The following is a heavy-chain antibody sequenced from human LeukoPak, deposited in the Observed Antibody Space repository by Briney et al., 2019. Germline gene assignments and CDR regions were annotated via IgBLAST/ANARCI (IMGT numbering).Heavy chain of an antibody. Sequence: GGSLRLSCAASGFTFSSYAMHWVRQAPGKGLECVSVIYDGGSAYYADSVRGRFTISRDNSNLYLQMNSLRAEDTAVYYCARGASGTYSWVAYWGQGTLVTVSS. CDR1: GFTFSSYA. J-gene: IGHJ4*01. D-gene: IGHD1-26*01. V-gene: IGHV3-53*01. CDR3: ARGASGTYSWVAY. CDR2: IYDGGSA.